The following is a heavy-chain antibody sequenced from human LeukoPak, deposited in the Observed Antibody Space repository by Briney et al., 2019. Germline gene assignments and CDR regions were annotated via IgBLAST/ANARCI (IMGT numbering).Heavy chain of an antibody. Sequence: PGGSLRLSCGASGYIFSNYWMHWVRQAPGMGLEWVGFMRSKAYGGTTESAASVKGRFTISRDESKSIAYLQMNSLKTEDTAVYYCTSGYCSSSSCSYGAFDIWGQGTLVTVSS. CDR2: MRSKAYGGTT. D-gene: IGHD2-2*03. CDR1: GYIFSNYW. V-gene: IGHV3-49*04. CDR3: TSGYCSSSSCSYGAFDI. J-gene: IGHJ3*02.